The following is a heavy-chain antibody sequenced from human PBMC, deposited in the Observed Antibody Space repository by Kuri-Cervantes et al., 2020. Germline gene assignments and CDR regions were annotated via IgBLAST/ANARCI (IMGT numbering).Heavy chain of an antibody. CDR1: GGSFSGYY. Sequence: SETLSLTCAVYGGSFSGYYWSWIRQPPGKGLEWIGEINHSGSTNYNPSLKSRVTISVDTSKNQFSLRLTSVTAADTAVYYCARDSHDGGGYYSVGWFDPWGQGTLVTVSS. CDR3: ARDSHDGGGYYSVGWFDP. V-gene: IGHV4-34*01. D-gene: IGHD3-22*01. J-gene: IGHJ5*02. CDR2: INHSGST.